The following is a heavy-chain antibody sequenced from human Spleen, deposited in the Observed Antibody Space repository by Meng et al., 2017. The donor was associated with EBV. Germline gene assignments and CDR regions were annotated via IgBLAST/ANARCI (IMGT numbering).Heavy chain of an antibody. Sequence: QITLKESGPTLVKPXXXXPXTXTFSGFSLSTSGVGVGWIRQPPGKALEWLALIYWDDDKRYSPSLKSRLTITKDTSKNQVVLTMTNMDPVDTATYYCARHLSSLGSVPFDSWGQGTLVTVSS. D-gene: IGHD2-15*01. CDR1: GFSLSTSGVG. CDR3: ARHLSSLGSVPFDS. CDR2: IYWDDDK. J-gene: IGHJ4*02. V-gene: IGHV2-5*02.